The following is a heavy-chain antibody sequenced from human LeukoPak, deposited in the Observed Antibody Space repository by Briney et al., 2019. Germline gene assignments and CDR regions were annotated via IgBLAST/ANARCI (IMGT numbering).Heavy chain of an antibody. Sequence: GGSLRLSCAASGFTFSSYAMHWVRQAPGKGLEWVANIKGDGSYKYYVDSVKGRFTISRDNAKSSVYLQMNTLRAEDTAVYYCATSADSSGNDWGQGTLVTVPS. J-gene: IGHJ4*02. CDR1: GFTFSSYA. CDR2: IKGDGSYK. D-gene: IGHD3-22*01. CDR3: ATSADSSGND. V-gene: IGHV3-7*03.